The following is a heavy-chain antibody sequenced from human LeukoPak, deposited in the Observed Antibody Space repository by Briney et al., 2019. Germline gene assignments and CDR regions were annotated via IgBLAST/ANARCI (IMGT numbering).Heavy chain of an antibody. CDR1: GFTFSSYN. V-gene: IGHV3-21*01. Sequence: GGSLRLSCAASGFTFSSYNMNWVRQAPGKGLEWVSSISTSSSYIYYADSVKGRFTISRHNAKNSLYLQMNSLRAEDTAVYYCMASGSGYYDILTGYYGDYFDYWGQGTLVTVSS. CDR3: MASGSGYYDILTGYYGDYFDY. J-gene: IGHJ4*02. CDR2: ISTSSSYI. D-gene: IGHD3-9*01.